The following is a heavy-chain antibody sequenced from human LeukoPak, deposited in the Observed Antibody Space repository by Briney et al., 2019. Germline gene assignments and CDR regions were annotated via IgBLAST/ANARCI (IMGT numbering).Heavy chain of an antibody. Sequence: GGSLRLSCAASGFTLSSYAMTWVRQAPGKGLEGVTGISGSDDDTYYADSVKGRFTVSRDNSKNTLYLQMNSLRVEDTAVYYCAKGDASPVHLLTGHWGQGTLVTVSS. V-gene: IGHV3-23*01. J-gene: IGHJ4*02. CDR2: ISGSDDDT. CDR1: GFTLSSYA. D-gene: IGHD3-9*01. CDR3: AKGDASPVHLLTGH.